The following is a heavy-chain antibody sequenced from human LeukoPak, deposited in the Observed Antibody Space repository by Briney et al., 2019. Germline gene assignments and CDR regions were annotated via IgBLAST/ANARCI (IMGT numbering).Heavy chain of an antibody. Sequence: ESLKISCKASGYSFTSYWIGWVRQMPGKGLEWMGIIYPGDSDTRYSPSFQGQVTISADRSITTAYLQWSSLKASDTAMYYCARAVPRDGSGSSPFDYWGQGTLVTVSS. CDR2: IYPGDSDT. D-gene: IGHD3-10*01. CDR3: ARAVPRDGSGSSPFDY. J-gene: IGHJ4*02. CDR1: GYSFTSYW. V-gene: IGHV5-51*01.